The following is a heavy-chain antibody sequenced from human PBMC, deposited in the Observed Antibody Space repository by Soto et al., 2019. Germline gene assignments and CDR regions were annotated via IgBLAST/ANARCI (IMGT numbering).Heavy chain of an antibody. D-gene: IGHD3-3*01. CDR1: GFTFRKYV. CDR3: ATVQGFLEWIPQGGLDC. V-gene: IGHV3-23*01. Sequence: EVQLLESGGGLAQPGGSLRLSCEVSGFTFRKYVMTWVRQAPGKGLEWVSSLSSTGGSTYYADSVKGRFTVSRDNSKNTLFLQMNSLRAEDTVIYYCATVQGFLEWIPQGGLDCWGPGTTVAVSS. CDR2: LSSTGGST. J-gene: IGHJ6*01.